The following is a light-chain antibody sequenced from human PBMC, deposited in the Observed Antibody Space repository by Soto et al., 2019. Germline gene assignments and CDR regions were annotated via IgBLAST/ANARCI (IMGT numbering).Light chain of an antibody. J-gene: IGKJ1*01. CDR3: QQYENYWT. V-gene: IGKV1-5*03. Sequence: DIQMTQSPSTLSGSVGDRVTITCRASQTISSWLAWYQQKPGKAPKLLIYKASTLKSGVPSRFSGSGSGIEFSLTISNLQPDDCATYYCQQYENYWTFGQGTRVEIK. CDR1: QTISSW. CDR2: KAS.